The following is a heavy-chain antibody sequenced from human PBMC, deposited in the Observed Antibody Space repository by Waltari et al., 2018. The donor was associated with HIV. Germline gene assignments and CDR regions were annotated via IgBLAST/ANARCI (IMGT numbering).Heavy chain of an antibody. Sequence: QVHLVQSGAELHRPGCSVNVSCKVSGDTFRSYTVTWLRQAPGPRLEWMGKIIPIVGTTAYAQTFQGRLTITADASANTAYMELRSLRSEDTAVYYCASRIVGRSLSLDYWGQGTLVTVSS. V-gene: IGHV1-69*11. CDR3: ASRIVGRSLSLDY. CDR2: IIPIVGTT. D-gene: IGHD1-26*01. CDR1: GDTFRSYT. J-gene: IGHJ4*02.